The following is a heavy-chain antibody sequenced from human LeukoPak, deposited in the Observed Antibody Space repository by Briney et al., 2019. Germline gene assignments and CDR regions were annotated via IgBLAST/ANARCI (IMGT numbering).Heavy chain of an antibody. CDR2: IYHSGSA. J-gene: IGHJ4*02. D-gene: IGHD3-10*01. V-gene: IGHV4-4*02. Sequence: PSDTLSLTCAVSGGSISSINWGSWVRQPPGKGLGWIGEIYHSGSANYNPSLKSRVTISVDKSKNQFSLKLSSVTAADTAVYYCARGNPYGSGTIYFDYWGQGTLVTVSS. CDR1: GGSISSINW. CDR3: ARGNPYGSGTIYFDY.